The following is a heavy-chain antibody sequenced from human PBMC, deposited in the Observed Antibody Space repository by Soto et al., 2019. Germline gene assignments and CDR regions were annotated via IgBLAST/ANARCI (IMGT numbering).Heavy chain of an antibody. CDR2: ISYDGRDK. V-gene: IGHV3-30*18. Sequence: QVQLVESGGGVVQPGRSLRLSCAASGFSFSTYAMHWVRQAPGKGPEWVAVISYDGRDKYYADSVKGRFTVSRDTSENTLYLQMNTLRPEDTAVYYCAKDPDGDYGADYWGQGTLVTVSS. D-gene: IGHD4-17*01. J-gene: IGHJ4*02. CDR1: GFSFSTYA. CDR3: AKDPDGDYGADY.